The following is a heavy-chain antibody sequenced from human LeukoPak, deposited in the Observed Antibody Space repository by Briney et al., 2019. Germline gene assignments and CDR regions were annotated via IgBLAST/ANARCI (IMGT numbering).Heavy chain of an antibody. CDR3: AKDQKLIVVATSYFQH. CDR2: ISGSGGST. J-gene: IGHJ1*01. V-gene: IGHV3-23*01. D-gene: IGHD3-22*01. Sequence: HPGGSLRLSCAASGFTFSSYAITWVRQAPGKGLEWVSAISGSGGSTYYADSVKGRFTISRDNSKNTLYLQMNSLRAEDTAVYYCAKDQKLIVVATSYFQHWGQGTLVTVSS. CDR1: GFTFSSYA.